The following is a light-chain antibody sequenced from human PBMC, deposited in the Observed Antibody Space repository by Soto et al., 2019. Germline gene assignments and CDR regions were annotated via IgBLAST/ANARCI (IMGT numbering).Light chain of an antibody. CDR1: NRDVGSYNL. Sequence: QSVLTQPASVSGSPGQSITIACTGTNRDVGSYNLVSWYQQRPGEAPKLIISEVRNRPSGISSRFTGSKSGNTASLTISGLQAEDEADYYRSSYTTPSTLVFGGGTKLTVL. CDR3: SSYTTPSTLV. V-gene: IGLV2-14*01. CDR2: EVR. J-gene: IGLJ3*02.